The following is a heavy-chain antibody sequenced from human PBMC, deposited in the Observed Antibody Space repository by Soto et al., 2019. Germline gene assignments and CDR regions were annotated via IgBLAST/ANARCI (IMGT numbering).Heavy chain of an antibody. CDR2: IIPIFGTA. CDR3: ASRIVVATGCFDP. V-gene: IGHV1-69*06. D-gene: IGHD3-22*01. J-gene: IGHJ5*02. CDR1: GGTFSSYA. Sequence: SVKVSCKASGGTFSSYAISWVRQAPGQGLEWMGGIIPIFGTANYAQKFQGRVTITADKSTSTAYMELSSLRSEATAVYYCASRIVVATGCFDPWGEGTLVTVS.